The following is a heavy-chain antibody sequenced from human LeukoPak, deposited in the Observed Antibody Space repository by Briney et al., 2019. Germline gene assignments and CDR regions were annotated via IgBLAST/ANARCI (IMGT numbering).Heavy chain of an antibody. V-gene: IGHV3-21*01. CDR3: AKKGNYVWGSYRYWPFDY. CDR1: GFTFSSYN. J-gene: IGHJ4*02. CDR2: ISSSSSYI. D-gene: IGHD3-16*02. Sequence: GGSLRLSCAASGFTFSSYNMNWVRQAPGKGLEWVSSISSSSSYIYYADSVKGRFTISRDNSKNTLYLQMNSLRAEDTAVYYCAKKGNYVWGSYRYWPFDYWGQGTLVTVSS.